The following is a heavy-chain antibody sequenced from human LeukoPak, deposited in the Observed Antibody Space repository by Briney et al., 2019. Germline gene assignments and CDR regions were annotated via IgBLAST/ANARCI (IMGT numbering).Heavy chain of an antibody. V-gene: IGHV3-30*18. Sequence: PPGTSLRLSCAASGFSFTSYNFHWVRQAPGKGLQWLGFISYDGNIKYEDSVKGRFTISRDNSKNTLYLQMNSLRAEDTAVYYCAKDRLLWFGELLLPNWFDPWGQGTLVTVSS. CDR3: AKDRLLWFGELLLPNWFDP. CDR2: ISYDGNIK. J-gene: IGHJ5*02. CDR1: GFSFTSYN. D-gene: IGHD3-10*01.